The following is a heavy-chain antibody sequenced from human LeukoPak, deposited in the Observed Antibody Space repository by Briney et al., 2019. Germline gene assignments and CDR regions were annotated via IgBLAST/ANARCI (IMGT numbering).Heavy chain of an antibody. D-gene: IGHD1/OR15-1a*01. V-gene: IGHV4-34*01. CDR3: ARGEDQNKLGNY. J-gene: IGHJ4*02. CDR2: IHPSGSP. Sequence: SETLSLTCGVYGGSFSNYYLTWIRKPPGKGLEWIGEIHPSGSPNYNPSLRSRVTISLDMSKNQFSLTLTSLTAADTAVYYCARGEDQNKLGNYWGQGTPVTVSS. CDR1: GGSFSNYY.